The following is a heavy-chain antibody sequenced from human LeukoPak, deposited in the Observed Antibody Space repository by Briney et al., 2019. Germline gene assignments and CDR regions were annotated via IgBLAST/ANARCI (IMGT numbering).Heavy chain of an antibody. V-gene: IGHV3-30*18. J-gene: IGHJ4*02. Sequence: GGSLRLSCAASGFTFSSYGTHWVRQAPGKGLEWVAVISYDGSNKYYADSVKGRFTISRDNSKNTLYLQMNSLRAEDTAVYYCAKAGYSSGWYGGYFDYWGQGTLVTVSS. CDR2: ISYDGSNK. CDR3: AKAGYSSGWYGGYFDY. CDR1: GFTFSSYG. D-gene: IGHD6-19*01.